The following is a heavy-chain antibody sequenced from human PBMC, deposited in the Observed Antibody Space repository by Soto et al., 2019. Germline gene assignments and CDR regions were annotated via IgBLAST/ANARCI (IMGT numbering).Heavy chain of an antibody. Sequence: SVKVSCKASGFTFTSSAMQWVRQARGQRLEWIGWIVVGSGNTNYAQKFQERVTITRDMSTSTAYMELSSLRSEDTAVYYCAADPSCFHFYWFGSYGMDFWGQGTTVTVSS. CDR3: AADPSCFHFYWFGSYGMDF. J-gene: IGHJ6*02. CDR2: IVVGSGNT. D-gene: IGHD3-9*01. CDR1: GFTFTSSA. V-gene: IGHV1-58*02.